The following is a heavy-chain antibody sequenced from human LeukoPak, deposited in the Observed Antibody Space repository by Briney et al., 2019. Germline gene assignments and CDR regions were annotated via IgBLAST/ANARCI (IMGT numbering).Heavy chain of an antibody. CDR1: GYTFTSYG. V-gene: IGHV1-18*01. Sequence: GASVKVSCKASGYTFTSYGISWVRQAPGQGLEWMGWISAYNGNTNYAQKLQGRVTMTTDTSTSTAYMELRSLGSDDTAVYYCARAVSGSLYGDFDFWGQGTLVTVSA. CDR2: ISAYNGNT. D-gene: IGHD1-26*01. J-gene: IGHJ4*02. CDR3: ARAVSGSLYGDFDF.